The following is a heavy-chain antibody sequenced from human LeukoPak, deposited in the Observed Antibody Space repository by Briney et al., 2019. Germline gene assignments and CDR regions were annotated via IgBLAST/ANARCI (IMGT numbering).Heavy chain of an antibody. J-gene: IGHJ4*02. D-gene: IGHD6-13*01. CDR3: ARVSSSWSGSFGY. Sequence: ASVEVSCKASGYTFTSYAMHWVRQAPGQRLEWMGWINAGNGNTKYSQKFQGRVTITRDTSASTAYMELSTLRSEDTAVYYCARVSSSWSGSFGYWGQGTLVTVSS. CDR1: GYTFTSYA. CDR2: INAGNGNT. V-gene: IGHV1-3*01.